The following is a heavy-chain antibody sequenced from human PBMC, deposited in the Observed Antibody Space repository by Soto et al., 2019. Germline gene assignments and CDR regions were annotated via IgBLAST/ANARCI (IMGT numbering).Heavy chain of an antibody. Sequence: GGSLRLSCEASGFTFSTYGMHWVRQAPGKGLQWVAVIWYDGTNTYYGDSVKGRFTISRDNSKSTLYLQMNNLRAEDTAVYYCARVEAPLIHSDHYYYGMDVWGQGTTVTVSS. J-gene: IGHJ6*02. CDR3: ARVEAPLIHSDHYYYGMDV. D-gene: IGHD5-18*01. CDR1: GFTFSTYG. V-gene: IGHV3-33*04. CDR2: IWYDGTNT.